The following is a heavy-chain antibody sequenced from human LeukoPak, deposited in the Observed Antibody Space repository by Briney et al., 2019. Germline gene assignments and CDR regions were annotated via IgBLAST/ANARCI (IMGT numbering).Heavy chain of an antibody. D-gene: IGHD6-13*01. CDR1: GFTFGNAW. J-gene: IGHJ4*02. CDR2: VKSKTDGGTT. V-gene: IGHV3-15*01. Sequence: PGGSLRLSCAASGFTFGNAWMSWVRQAPGKGLEWVGRVKSKTDGGTTDYAAPVKGRFTISRDDSKNTLYLQMNSLKTEDTAVYYCTTTIAAAGTTDYWGQGTLVTVSS. CDR3: TTTIAAAGTTDY.